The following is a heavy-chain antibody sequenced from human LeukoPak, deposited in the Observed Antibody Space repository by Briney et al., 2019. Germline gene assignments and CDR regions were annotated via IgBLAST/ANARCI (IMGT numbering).Heavy chain of an antibody. D-gene: IGHD3-10*02. CDR3: AELGITMVGGV. J-gene: IGHJ6*04. Sequence: GGSLRLSCAASGFTFSSYEMNWVRQAPGKGLEGFSYISSSGSTIYYADSLKGRFTISRDNAKNSLYLQMNSLRAEDTAVYYCAELGITMVGGVWGKGTTVTISS. CDR1: GFTFSSYE. CDR2: ISSSGSTI. V-gene: IGHV3-48*03.